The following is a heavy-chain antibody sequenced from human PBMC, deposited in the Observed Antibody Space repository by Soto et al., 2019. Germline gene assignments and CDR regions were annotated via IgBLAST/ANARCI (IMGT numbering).Heavy chain of an antibody. J-gene: IGHJ4*02. V-gene: IGHV1-3*05. Sequence: QVQLVQSGAEEKKPGASVKVSCKASGYTFTNYAMNWVRQAPGQRLEWMGWINAGNGNTKYSQKFQGRVTITRDTSGTTAYMELSSLRSEDKAVYYCASDLGSGIIDYWGQATMVTVSS. CDR2: INAGNGNT. D-gene: IGHD3-10*01. CDR1: GYTFTNYA. CDR3: ASDLGSGIIDY.